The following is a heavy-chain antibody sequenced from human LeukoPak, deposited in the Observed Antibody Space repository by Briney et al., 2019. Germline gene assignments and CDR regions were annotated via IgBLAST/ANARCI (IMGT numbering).Heavy chain of an antibody. V-gene: IGHV3-23*01. CDR3: AKSPAEYQLLFPFDC. Sequence: GGSLRLSCAASGFTFSSYAMSWVRQAPGKGLEWVSAISGSGGSTYYADSVKGRFTISRDNSKNTLYLQMNSLRAEDTAVYYCAKSPAEYQLLFPFDCWGQGTLVTVSS. J-gene: IGHJ4*02. CDR2: ISGSGGST. D-gene: IGHD2-2*01. CDR1: GFTFSSYA.